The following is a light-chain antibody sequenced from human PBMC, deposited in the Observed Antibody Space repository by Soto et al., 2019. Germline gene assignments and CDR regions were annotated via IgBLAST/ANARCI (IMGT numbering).Light chain of an antibody. CDR2: AAS. Sequence: EIVLTQSPATLSVSPGETVTLFCRASQSVSSSYLAWYQQKPGQAPRLLMSAASSRATGIPDRFSGSGSGTDFTLTISRLEAEDFAVYYCQQSSSSPITFGQGTRLENK. J-gene: IGKJ5*01. V-gene: IGKV3-20*01. CDR1: QSVSSSY. CDR3: QQSSSSPIT.